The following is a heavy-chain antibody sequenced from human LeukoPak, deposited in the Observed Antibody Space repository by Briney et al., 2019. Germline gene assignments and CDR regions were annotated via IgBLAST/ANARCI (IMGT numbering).Heavy chain of an antibody. D-gene: IGHD3-22*01. V-gene: IGHV3-23*01. CDR1: GFTFSTYA. CDR2: IGGSDGRT. CDR3: AKDSSSYDWGYMDV. J-gene: IGHJ6*03. Sequence: PGGSLRLSCAASGFTFSTYAMSTVRQAPGKRLEWVSLIGGSDGRTRYADSVKGRFTISRDNSKNTLYLEMNSLRAEDTAVYYCAKDSSSYDWGYMDVWGKGTTVTISS.